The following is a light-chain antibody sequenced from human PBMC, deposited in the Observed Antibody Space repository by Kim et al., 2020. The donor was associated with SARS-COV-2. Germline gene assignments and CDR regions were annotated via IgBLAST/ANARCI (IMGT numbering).Light chain of an antibody. CDR1: SSDVGGYNY. CDR3: SSYTSSSTSHVV. V-gene: IGLV2-14*03. J-gene: IGLJ2*01. CDR2: DVS. Sequence: ITISCTGTSSDVGGYNYVSWYQQHPGKAPKLMIYDVSNRPSGVSNRFSGSKPGNTASLTISGLQAEDEADYYCSSYTSSSTSHVVFGGGTQLTVL.